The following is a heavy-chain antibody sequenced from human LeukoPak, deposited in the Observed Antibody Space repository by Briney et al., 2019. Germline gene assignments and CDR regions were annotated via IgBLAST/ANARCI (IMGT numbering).Heavy chain of an antibody. CDR3: ARGIAAAGTHFDY. V-gene: IGHV1-2*02. D-gene: IGHD6-13*01. J-gene: IGHJ4*02. CDR2: TNPNSGGT. CDR1: GYTFTGYY. Sequence: GASVKVSCKASGYTFTGYYMHWVRQAPGQGLEWMGWTNPNSGGTNYAQKFQGRFTVTRDTSISTAYMELSRLRSDDTAVYYCARGIAAAGTHFDYWGQGTLVTVSS.